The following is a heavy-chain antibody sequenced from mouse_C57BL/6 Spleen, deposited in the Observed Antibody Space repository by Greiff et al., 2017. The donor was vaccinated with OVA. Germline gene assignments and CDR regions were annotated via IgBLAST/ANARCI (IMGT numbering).Heavy chain of an antibody. J-gene: IGHJ2*01. CDR1: GYTFTDYY. CDR2: INPNNGGT. Sequence: EVQLQQSGPELVKPGASVKISCKASGYTFTDYYMNWVKQSHGKSLEWIGDINPNNGGTSYNQKFKGKATLTVDKSSSTAYMELRSLTSEDSAVYYCAREGYGNYCDYWGQGTTLTVSS. D-gene: IGHD2-10*02. V-gene: IGHV1-26*01. CDR3: AREGYGNYCDY.